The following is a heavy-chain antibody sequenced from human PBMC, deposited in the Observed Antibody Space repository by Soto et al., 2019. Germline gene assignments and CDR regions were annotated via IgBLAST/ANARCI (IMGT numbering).Heavy chain of an antibody. D-gene: IGHD5-12*01. CDR2: MNPNSGNT. Sequence: ASVKVSCKASGYTFTSYDINWVRQATGQGLEWMGWMNPNSGNTGYAQKFQGRVTMTRNTSISTAYMELSSLRSEDTAVYYCARAVNIVATTSVDYWGQGTLVTVSS. CDR3: ARAVNIVATTSVDY. J-gene: IGHJ4*02. CDR1: GYTFTSYD. V-gene: IGHV1-8*01.